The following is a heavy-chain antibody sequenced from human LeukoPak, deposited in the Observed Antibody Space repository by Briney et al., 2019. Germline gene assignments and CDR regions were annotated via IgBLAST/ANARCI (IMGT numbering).Heavy chain of an antibody. J-gene: IGHJ6*03. V-gene: IGHV1-18*01. CDR3: ARATEQNTMIVVPIKRYYYYMDV. CDR2: ISAYNGNT. Sequence: ASVEVSCKASGYTFTSYGISWVRQAPGQGVEWMGWISAYNGNTNYAQKLQGRVTMTTDTSTSTAYMELRSLRSDDTAVYYCARATEQNTMIVVPIKRYYYYMDVWGKGTTVTISS. CDR1: GYTFTSYG. D-gene: IGHD3-22*01.